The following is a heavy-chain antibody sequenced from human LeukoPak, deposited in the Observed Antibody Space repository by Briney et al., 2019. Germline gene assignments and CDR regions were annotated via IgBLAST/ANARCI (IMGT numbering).Heavy chain of an antibody. J-gene: IGHJ4*02. CDR2: ISGSGGST. CDR3: AKTTYYDFWSGYYTQVLFDY. D-gene: IGHD3-3*01. V-gene: IGHV3-23*01. CDR1: GFTLGSYA. Sequence: GSMRRACAAYGFTLGSYAMSWVRQAPEKGLEWVSAISGSGGSTYYADSVKGRFTISRDNSKNTLYLQMNSLRAEDTAVYYCAKTTYYDFWSGYYTQVLFDYWGQGTLVTVSS.